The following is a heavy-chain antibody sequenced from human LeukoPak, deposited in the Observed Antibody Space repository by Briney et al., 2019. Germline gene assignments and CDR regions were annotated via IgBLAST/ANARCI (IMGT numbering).Heavy chain of an antibody. V-gene: IGHV3-30*02. CDR1: GFTFSSYG. CDR3: ARGFRAVTGWFDP. CDR2: IRYDRSNK. Sequence: GGSLRLSCAASGFTFSSYGMHWVRQAPGKGLEWVAFIRYDRSNKYYADSVKGRFTISRDNSKNTLYLQMNSLRAEDTAVYYCARGFRAVTGWFDPWGQGTLVTVSS. D-gene: IGHD4-17*01. J-gene: IGHJ5*02.